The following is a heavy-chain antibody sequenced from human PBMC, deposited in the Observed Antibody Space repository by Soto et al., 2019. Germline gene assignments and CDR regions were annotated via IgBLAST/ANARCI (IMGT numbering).Heavy chain of an antibody. J-gene: IGHJ5*02. CDR2: IYHSGST. CDR3: ARDFRYYYGSGTDNWFDP. V-gene: IGHV4-30-2*01. Sequence: SETLSLTCAVSGGSISSGGYSWSWIRQPPGKGLEWIGYIYHSGSTYYNPSLKSRVTISVDRSKNQFSLKLSSVTAADTAVYYCARDFRYYYGSGTDNWFDPWGQGTLVTVS. CDR1: GGSISSGGYS. D-gene: IGHD3-10*01.